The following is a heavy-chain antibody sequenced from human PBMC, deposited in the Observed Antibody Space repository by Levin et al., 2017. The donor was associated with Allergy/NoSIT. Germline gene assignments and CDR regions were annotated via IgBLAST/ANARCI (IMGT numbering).Heavy chain of an antibody. V-gene: IGHV3-53*01. CDR3: ARLTVVVAATLPFD. CDR1: GFTVSSSY. J-gene: IGHJ4*02. CDR2: LYRDGST. D-gene: IGHD2-15*01. Sequence: PGGSLRLSCAASGFTVSSSYMTWVRQAPRKGLEWVSVLYRDGSTYYADSVTGRFTISRDSSENTLYLQMNSLRDEDTAVYYCARLTVVVAATLPFDWGQGTLVTVSS.